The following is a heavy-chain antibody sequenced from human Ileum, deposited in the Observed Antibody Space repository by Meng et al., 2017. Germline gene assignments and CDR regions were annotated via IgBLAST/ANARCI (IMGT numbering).Heavy chain of an antibody. CDR2: IYPDDSDT. Sequence: GESLKISCKASGYNFNSYWIGWVRQMPGKGLEWMGIIYPDDSDTRYSPSFQGQVTISVDRSISTAYLQWSSLKASDTAMYYCVRQGAIRFQSCFDSWGQGTLVTVSS. J-gene: IGHJ5*01. CDR1: GYNFNSYW. CDR3: VRQGAIRFQSCFDS. D-gene: IGHD2-21*01. V-gene: IGHV5-51*01.